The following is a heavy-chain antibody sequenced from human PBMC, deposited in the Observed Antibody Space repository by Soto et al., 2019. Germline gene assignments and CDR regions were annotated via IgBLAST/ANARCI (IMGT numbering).Heavy chain of an antibody. D-gene: IGHD3-22*01. Sequence: GGSLRLSCAASGFTFSNAWINWVRQTPGKGLEWVGRVKSKTDGGTTDFAAPVKGRFAISRDDSKNMVYLEMNSLKTEDTAIYYCTTDSYITSIIVRFDYWGHGTLVTVSS. CDR2: VKSKTDGGTT. J-gene: IGHJ4*01. V-gene: IGHV3-15*07. CDR1: GFTFSNAW. CDR3: TTDSYITSIIVRFDY.